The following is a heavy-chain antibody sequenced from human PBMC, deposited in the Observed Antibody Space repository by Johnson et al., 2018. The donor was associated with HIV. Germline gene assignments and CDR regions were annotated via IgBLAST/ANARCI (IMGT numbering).Heavy chain of an antibody. J-gene: IGHJ3*02. CDR3: ARDQNWNYVRGAFDI. D-gene: IGHD1-7*01. CDR1: GFTFNDHY. V-gene: IGHV3-11*01. Sequence: QVQLVESGGGVVQPGRSLRLSCAASGFTFNDHYMSWIRQAPGKGLEWVSYISSSGGTTYNADSVKGRFTISRNNAKNSLYLQMNSLRVEDTALYYCARDQNWNYVRGAFDIWGQGTMVTVSS. CDR2: ISSSGGTT.